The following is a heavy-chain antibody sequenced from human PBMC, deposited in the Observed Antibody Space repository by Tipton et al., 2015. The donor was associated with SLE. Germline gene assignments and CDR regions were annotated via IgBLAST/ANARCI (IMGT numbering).Heavy chain of an antibody. D-gene: IGHD3-10*01. Sequence: TLSLTCTVSGGSISNDHYYWSWIRQPAGKGLEWIGRIFTSGNTNYNPSLKSRVTISADTSKNQFSLRLSSVTAADTAVYYCARVPMYGSGLYYFDYWGQGTLVTVSS. CDR1: GGSISNDHYY. J-gene: IGHJ4*02. CDR3: ARVPMYGSGLYYFDY. V-gene: IGHV4-61*02. CDR2: IFTSGNT.